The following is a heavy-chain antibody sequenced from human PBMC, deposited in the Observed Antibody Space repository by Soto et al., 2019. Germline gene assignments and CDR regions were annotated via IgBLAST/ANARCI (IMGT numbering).Heavy chain of an antibody. J-gene: IGHJ4*02. Sequence: EVQLVESGGGSIQPGGSLRLSCVASGLTFSSYWMHWVRQAQGKGLVWVSRIKSDGSGTYYADSVEGRLTISRDNAKNTLYLQMNSLRAEDTSVYYCASGDGGRFVGNGYLARHWGQGHLVTLSS. V-gene: IGHV3-74*01. D-gene: IGHD5-18*01. CDR1: GLTFSSYW. CDR3: ASGDGGRFVGNGYLARH. CDR2: IKSDGSGT.